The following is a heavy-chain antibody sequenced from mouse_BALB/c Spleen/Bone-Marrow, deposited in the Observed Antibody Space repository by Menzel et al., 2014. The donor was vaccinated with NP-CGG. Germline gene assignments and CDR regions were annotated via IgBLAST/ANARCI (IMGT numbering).Heavy chain of an antibody. CDR1: GFDFSSYW. D-gene: IGHD2-3*01. V-gene: IGHV4-1*02. J-gene: IGHJ3*01. CDR2: INPDSSTI. CDR3: ARLGYYGGFAY. Sequence: EVKLLESGGGLVQPGGSLKLSCAASGFDFSSYWMSWVRPAPGKGLEWIGEINPDSSTINYTPSLKDKFIISRDNAKNTLYLQMSKVRSEDTALYYCARLGYYGGFAYWGQGTLVTVSA.